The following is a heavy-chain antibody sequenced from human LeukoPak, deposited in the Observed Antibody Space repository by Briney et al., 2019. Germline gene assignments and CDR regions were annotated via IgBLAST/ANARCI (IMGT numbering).Heavy chain of an antibody. J-gene: IGHJ4*02. CDR1: GFPFDNYA. CDR2: ISFNSDSV. Sequence: PGRSLRLSCAASGFPFDNYAMHWVRQGPGKGLEWVAGISFNSDSVGYADSVKGRFTISRDNARNSLYLQMNSLIPEDTALYYCAKPTRAISGWYFFAYWGQGTPVTVSS. D-gene: IGHD6-19*01. CDR3: AKPTRAISGWYFFAY. V-gene: IGHV3-9*01.